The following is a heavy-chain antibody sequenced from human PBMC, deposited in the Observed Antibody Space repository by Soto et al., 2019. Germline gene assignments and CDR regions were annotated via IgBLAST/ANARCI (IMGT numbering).Heavy chain of an antibody. D-gene: IGHD4-4*01. CDR2: ISAYNGNT. J-gene: IGHJ6*02. Sequence: GASVKVCCKASGYTFTSYGISWVRQAPGQGLEWMGWISAYNGNTNYAQKLQGRVTMTTDTSTSTAYMELRSLRSDDTAVYYCARVYSNYYYYYGMDVWGQGTTVTVSS. V-gene: IGHV1-18*01. CDR1: GYTFTSYG. CDR3: ARVYSNYYYYYGMDV.